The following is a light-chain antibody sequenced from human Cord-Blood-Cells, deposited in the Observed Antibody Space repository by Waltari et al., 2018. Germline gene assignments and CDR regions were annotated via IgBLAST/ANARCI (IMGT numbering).Light chain of an antibody. Sequence: EIVLTQSPGTLSLSPGERATPSCRASQSVSSGYLAWYQQKPGQAPRLLIYGASSRATGIPDRFSGSGSGTDFTLTISRLEPEDFAVYYCQQYGSSYTFGQGTKLEIK. CDR3: QQYGSSYT. CDR1: QSVSSGY. CDR2: GAS. V-gene: IGKV3-20*01. J-gene: IGKJ2*01.